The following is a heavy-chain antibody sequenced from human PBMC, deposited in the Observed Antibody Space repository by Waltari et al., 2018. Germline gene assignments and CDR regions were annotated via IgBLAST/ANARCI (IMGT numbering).Heavy chain of an antibody. J-gene: IGHJ4*02. CDR1: GFPFSAHS. V-gene: IGHV3-72*01. D-gene: IGHD5-12*01. Sequence: EVQLVDSGGGLVQPGGSMRLSCAASGFPFSAHSMDWVRQAPGKGLEWVARSRNKDNGYTTEYAASVKGRFTISRDDSRNSLYLQMNSLKTEDTAVYYCARSGLYSFDYWGQGTLVTVSS. CDR2: SRNKDNGYTT. CDR3: ARSGLYSFDY.